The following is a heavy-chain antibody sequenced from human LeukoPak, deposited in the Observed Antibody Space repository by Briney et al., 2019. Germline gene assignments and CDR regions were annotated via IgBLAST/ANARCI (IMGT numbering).Heavy chain of an antibody. J-gene: IGHJ3*02. D-gene: IGHD3-22*01. Sequence: ASVKVSCKASGYTFTGYYMHWVRQAPGQGLEWMGWINPNSGGTNYAQKFQGRVTMTRDTSISTAYMELSRLRSDDTAVYHCARGPITMIVVALGAFDIWGQGTMVTVSS. CDR1: GYTFTGYY. CDR3: ARGPITMIVVALGAFDI. V-gene: IGHV1-2*02. CDR2: INPNSGGT.